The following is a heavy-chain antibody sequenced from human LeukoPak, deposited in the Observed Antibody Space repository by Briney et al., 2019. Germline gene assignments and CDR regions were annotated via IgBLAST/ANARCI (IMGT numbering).Heavy chain of an antibody. CDR3: ASQLYDYVWGSYRPFDY. CDR1: GFTFSSYE. Sequence: PGGSLRLSCAASGFTFSSYEMNWVRQAPGKGLEWVSYISSSGSTIYYADSVKGRFTISRDNAKNSLYLQMNSLRAEDTAVYYCASQLYDYVWGSYRPFDYWGQGTLVTVSS. V-gene: IGHV3-48*03. J-gene: IGHJ4*02. D-gene: IGHD3-16*02. CDR2: ISSSGSTI.